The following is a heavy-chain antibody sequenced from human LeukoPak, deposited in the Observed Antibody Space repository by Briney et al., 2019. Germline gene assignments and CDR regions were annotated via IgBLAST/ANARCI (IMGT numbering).Heavy chain of an antibody. CDR3: TRVLAGRAGLMDV. D-gene: IGHD6-13*01. Sequence: GGSLRLSCAASGFTLSNYWMHWVRQAPGEGLVWVSRVDPDGATTNYADSVKGRFTTSRDNAKNTLYPQMNSLRADDTALYFCTRVLAGRAGLMDVWGRGTAVTVSS. J-gene: IGHJ6*02. V-gene: IGHV3-74*01. CDR2: VDPDGATT. CDR1: GFTLSNYW.